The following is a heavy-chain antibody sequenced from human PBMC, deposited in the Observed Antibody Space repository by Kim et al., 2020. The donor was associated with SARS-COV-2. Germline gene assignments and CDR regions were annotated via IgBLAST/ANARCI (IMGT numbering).Heavy chain of an antibody. J-gene: IGHJ6*02. V-gene: IGHV4-34*01. CDR2: INHSGST. Sequence: SETLSLTCAVYGGSFSGYYWSWIRQPPGKGLEWIGEINHSGSTNYNPSLKSRVTISVDTSKNQFSLKLSSVTAADTAVYYCARDRASHMDVWGQGTTVTVSS. CDR1: GGSFSGYY. CDR3: ARDRASHMDV.